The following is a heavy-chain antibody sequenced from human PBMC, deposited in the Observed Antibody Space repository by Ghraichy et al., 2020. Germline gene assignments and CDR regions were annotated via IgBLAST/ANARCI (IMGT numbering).Heavy chain of an antibody. CDR3: ARDVGWRAFDY. D-gene: IGHD2-15*01. CDR1: GFTFSESW. J-gene: IGHJ4*02. Sequence: LSLTCAASGFTFSESWMNWVRQAPGKGLEWVASMNPDGIEIYYIDSVRGRFTISRDNARNSLYLQMNSLRAEDSAMYYCARDVGWRAFDYWGQGTL. CDR2: MNPDGIEI. V-gene: IGHV3-7*01.